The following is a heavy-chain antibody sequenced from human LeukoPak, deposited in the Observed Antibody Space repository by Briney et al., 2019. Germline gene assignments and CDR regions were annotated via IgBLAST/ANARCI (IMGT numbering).Heavy chain of an antibody. CDR2: VSGSGGGT. V-gene: IGHV3-23*01. Sequence: GGSLRLSCAASGFTFSSYSMSWVRQAPGKRLEWVSSVSGSGGGTNYADSVKGRFTISRDNSKNTLYLQMNSLRAEDTAVYYCAKDHSSSLPYGMDVWGQGTTVTVSS. J-gene: IGHJ6*02. CDR3: AKDHSSSLPYGMDV. CDR1: GFTFSSYS. D-gene: IGHD6-13*01.